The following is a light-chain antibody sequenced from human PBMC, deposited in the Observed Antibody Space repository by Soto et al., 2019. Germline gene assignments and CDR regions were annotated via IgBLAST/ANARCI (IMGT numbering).Light chain of an antibody. Sequence: DIVMTQSPPSLPVTPGEPASISCRSSQILLHSNGYNYLDWYLQKSWQSAQLLIYLGANRASGVPDRFSGSGSGTDFTLKISRVEAEDVGVYYCMQPLQSWTFGQGTKVDIK. CDR3: MQPLQSWT. CDR1: QILLHSNGYNY. CDR2: LGA. V-gene: IGKV2-28*01. J-gene: IGKJ1*01.